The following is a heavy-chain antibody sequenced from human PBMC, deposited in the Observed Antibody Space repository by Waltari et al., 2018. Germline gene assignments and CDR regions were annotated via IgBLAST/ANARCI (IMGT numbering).Heavy chain of an antibody. CDR3: AKDIGYSSSSWGRKDNYFDY. Sequence: EVQLVESGGVVVQPGGSLRLSCAASGFTFDDYTMHWVRQAPGKGLEWVSLISWDGGSTYYADSVKGRFTISRDNSKNSLYLQMNSLRTEDTALYYCAKDIGYSSSSWGRKDNYFDYWGQGTLVTVSS. J-gene: IGHJ4*02. CDR2: ISWDGGST. V-gene: IGHV3-43*01. CDR1: GFTFDDYT. D-gene: IGHD6-6*01.